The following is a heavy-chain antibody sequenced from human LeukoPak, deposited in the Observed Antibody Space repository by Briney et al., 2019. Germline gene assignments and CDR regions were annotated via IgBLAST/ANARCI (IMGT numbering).Heavy chain of an antibody. CDR3: ARERQGWWLDS. V-gene: IGHV4-4*07. J-gene: IGHJ5*01. CDR1: GGSISNYY. D-gene: IGHD5-24*01. CDR2: IYSSGRT. Sequence: PSETLSLTCTVSGGSISNYYWSWTRQPAGKGLEWIGRIYSSGRTEYNPSLKSRVTMSVDTSKNQFCLKLSSVTAADTALYYCARERQGWWLDSWGQGTLVTVSS.